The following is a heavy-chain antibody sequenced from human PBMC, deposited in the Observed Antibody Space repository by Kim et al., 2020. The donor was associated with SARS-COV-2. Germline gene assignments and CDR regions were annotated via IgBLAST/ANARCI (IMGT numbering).Heavy chain of an antibody. CDR3: ARDRGRGTSPSESGFDI. CDR2: ISTDGSAI. J-gene: IGHJ3*02. V-gene: IGHV3-48*03. D-gene: IGHD3-10*01. CDR1: GFTFSSYE. Sequence: GGSLRLSCAASGFTFSSYEMNWVRQAPGKGLEWVAYISTDGSAIHYADSVKGRFSISRDNAQNSLYLQMNSLRGDDTAIYYCARDRGRGTSPSESGFDIWGQETMVTV.